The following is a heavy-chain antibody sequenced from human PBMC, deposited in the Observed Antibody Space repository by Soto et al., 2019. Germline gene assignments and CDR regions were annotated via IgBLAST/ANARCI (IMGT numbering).Heavy chain of an antibody. CDR2: IWYDGSNK. J-gene: IGHJ4*02. CDR3: ARDLYSGYDGNHFDY. V-gene: IGHV3-33*01. CDR1: GFTFSSYG. D-gene: IGHD5-12*01. Sequence: GGSLRLSCAASGFTFSSYGMHWVRQAPGKGLEWVAVIWYDGSNKYYADSVKGRFTISRDNSKNTLYLKMNSLSAAVTAVYYCARDLYSGYDGNHFDYWGQGTLVTVSS.